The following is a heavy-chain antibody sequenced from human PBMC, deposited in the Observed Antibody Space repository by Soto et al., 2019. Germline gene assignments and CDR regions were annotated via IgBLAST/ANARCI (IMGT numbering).Heavy chain of an antibody. V-gene: IGHV4-31*03. Sequence: QVQLHESGPGLVKPSQTLSLTCTVSGDSISTTNFYWSWIRQHPGKGLEWIGYIYSTVSTYYNPSLQNRIVLSAGTYKNQFYRKLRSVTAADTALNYCAKTPSPVVVHGAMYYFKSWGQGTLVTDYS. CDR1: GDSISTTNFY. CDR2: IYSTVST. J-gene: IGHJ4*02. CDR3: AKTPSPVVVHGAMYYFKS. D-gene: IGHD2-21*01.